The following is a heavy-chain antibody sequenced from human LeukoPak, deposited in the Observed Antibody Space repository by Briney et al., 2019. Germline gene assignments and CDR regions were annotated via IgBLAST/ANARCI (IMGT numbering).Heavy chain of an antibody. CDR2: IRYDGSNK. J-gene: IGHJ3*02. V-gene: IGHV3-30*02. D-gene: IGHD6-19*01. Sequence: GGSLRLSCAASGFTFSSYGMYWVRQAPGKGLEWVAFIRYDGSNKYYADSVKGRFTISRDNSKNTLYLQMNSLRAEDTAVYYCAKDGEAVAGPHDAFDIWGQGTMVTVSS. CDR1: GFTFSSYG. CDR3: AKDGEAVAGPHDAFDI.